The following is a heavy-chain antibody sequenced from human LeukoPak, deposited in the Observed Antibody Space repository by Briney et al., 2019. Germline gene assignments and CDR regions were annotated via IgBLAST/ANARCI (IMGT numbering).Heavy chain of an antibody. D-gene: IGHD5-18*01. J-gene: IGHJ4*02. CDR3: ARSLAREDTADTSDY. V-gene: IGHV1-2*06. CDR2: INPNSGGT. CDR1: GYTFTGYY. Sequence: ASVKVSCKASGYTFTGYYMHWVRQAPGQGLEWMGRINPNSGGTNYAQKFQGRVTMTRDTPISTAYMELSRLRSDDTAVYYCARSLAREDTADTSDYWGQGTLVTVSS.